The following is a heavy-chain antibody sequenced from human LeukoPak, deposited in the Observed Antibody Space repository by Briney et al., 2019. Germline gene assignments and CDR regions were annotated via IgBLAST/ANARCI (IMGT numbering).Heavy chain of an antibody. CDR1: GYTFTGYY. J-gene: IGHJ6*03. CDR3: ARVTYYYYYMDV. V-gene: IGHV1-2*02. Sequence: ASVKVSCKASGYTFTGYYMHWVRQAPGQGLEWMGWINPNSGGTNYAQKFQSRVTMTRDTSISTAYMELSRLRSDDTAVYYCARVTYYYYYMDVWGKGTTVTVSS. CDR2: INPNSGGT.